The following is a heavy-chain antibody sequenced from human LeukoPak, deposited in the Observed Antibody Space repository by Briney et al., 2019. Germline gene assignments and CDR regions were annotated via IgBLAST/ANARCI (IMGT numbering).Heavy chain of an antibody. D-gene: IGHD4-17*01. CDR1: GDSISSYY. CDR2: IYYSGST. V-gene: IGHV4-59*01. J-gene: IGHJ3*02. Sequence: SVTLSLTCTVSGDSISSYYWSWIRQPPGKGLEWIGYIYYSGSTTYNPSLKSRVTISVDTSKNQFSLKLNSVTAADTAVYYCTRDRTTVSRGAFDIWGQGTMVTVSS. CDR3: TRDRTTVSRGAFDI.